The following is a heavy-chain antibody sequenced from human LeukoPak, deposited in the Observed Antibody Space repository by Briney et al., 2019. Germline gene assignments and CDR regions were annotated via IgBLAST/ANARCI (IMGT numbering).Heavy chain of an antibody. CDR3: ARDLLWFGEFVGWFDP. CDR1: GGTFSSYA. Sequence: GSSVKVSCKASGGTFSSYAISWVRQAPGQGLEWMGGIIPIFGTANYAQKFQGRVTITTDESTSTAYMELSSLRSEDTAVYYCARDLLWFGEFVGWFDPWGQGTLVTVSS. CDR2: IIPIFGTA. D-gene: IGHD3-10*01. V-gene: IGHV1-69*05. J-gene: IGHJ5*02.